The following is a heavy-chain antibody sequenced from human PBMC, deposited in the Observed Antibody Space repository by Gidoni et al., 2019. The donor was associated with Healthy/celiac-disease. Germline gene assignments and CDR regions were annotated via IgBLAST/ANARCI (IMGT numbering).Heavy chain of an antibody. CDR1: GFTFSSYA. CDR3: ARPYCSGGSCYGYYFDY. D-gene: IGHD2-15*01. CDR2: ISYDGSNK. Sequence: QVQLVESGGGVVQPGRSLRLPCAASGFTFSSYAMHWVRQAPGKGLEWVAVISYDGSNKYYADSVKGRFTISRDNSKNTLYLQMNSLRAEDTAVYYCARPYCSGGSCYGYYFDYWGQGTLVTVSS. J-gene: IGHJ4*02. V-gene: IGHV3-30-3*01.